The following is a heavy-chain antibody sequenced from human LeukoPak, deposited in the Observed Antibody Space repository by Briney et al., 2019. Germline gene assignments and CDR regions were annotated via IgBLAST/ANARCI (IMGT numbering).Heavy chain of an antibody. D-gene: IGHD7-27*01. CDR1: GFTFSNYW. Sequence: GGSLRLSCAASGFTFSNYWMHWVRQAPGKGLEWLSGISPRGGGTYYADSVKGRFTISRDDSKNTLSLQMNSLRVEDTAVYYCARDLAWGAFDYWGQGTLVTVSS. CDR2: ISPRGGGT. CDR3: ARDLAWGAFDY. V-gene: IGHV3-23*01. J-gene: IGHJ4*02.